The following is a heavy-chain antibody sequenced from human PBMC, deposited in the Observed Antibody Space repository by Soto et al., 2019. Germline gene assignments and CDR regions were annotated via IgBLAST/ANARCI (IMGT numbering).Heavy chain of an antibody. CDR3: ARMDGDYNYYGLDV. V-gene: IGHV2-26*01. Sequence: QVTLKESGPVLVKPTETLTLTCSVSGFSLTNGRMGVSWISQPPGKALEWLAHFFSDAERSYSTSMQSRLNMYKDSSGSQVVLTMTNMDPADTATYYCARMDGDYNYYGLDVWGHGIAVTVSS. CDR2: FFSDAER. D-gene: IGHD4-17*01. CDR1: GFSLTNGRMG. J-gene: IGHJ6*02.